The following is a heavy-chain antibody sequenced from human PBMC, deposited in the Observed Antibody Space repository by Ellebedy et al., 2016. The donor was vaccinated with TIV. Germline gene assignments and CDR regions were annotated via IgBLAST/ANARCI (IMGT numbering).Heavy chain of an antibody. D-gene: IGHD3-3*01. V-gene: IGHV1-24*01. Sequence: AASVKVSCKVSGYTLTELSMHWVRQAPGKGLEWMGGFDPEDGETIYAQKFQGRVTMTEDTSTDTAYMELSSLRSEDTAVYYCATALDFWSGYSPRSSDAFDIWGQGTMVTVSS. CDR1: GYTLTELS. CDR3: ATALDFWSGYSPRSSDAFDI. CDR2: FDPEDGET. J-gene: IGHJ3*02.